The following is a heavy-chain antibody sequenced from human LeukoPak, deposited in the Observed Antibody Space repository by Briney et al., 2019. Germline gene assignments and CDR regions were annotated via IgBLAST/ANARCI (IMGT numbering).Heavy chain of an antibody. D-gene: IGHD2-2*01. CDR1: GGSFSGYY. Sequence: SETLSLTCAVYGGSFSGYYWSWIRQPPGKGLEWIGEINHSGSTNYNPSLKSRVTISVDASKNQCSLKLSSVPAADTAVYYCARRAWPIVVVPAAAGEGFDYWGQGTLVTVSS. J-gene: IGHJ4*02. CDR2: INHSGST. CDR3: ARRAWPIVVVPAAAGEGFDY. V-gene: IGHV4-34*01.